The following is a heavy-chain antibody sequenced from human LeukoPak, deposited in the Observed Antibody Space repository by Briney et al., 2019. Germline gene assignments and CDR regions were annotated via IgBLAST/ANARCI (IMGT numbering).Heavy chain of an antibody. J-gene: IGHJ4*02. D-gene: IGHD3-3*01. V-gene: IGHV3-23*01. CDR2: ISGYGGST. CDR1: GFTFRSYS. CDR3: AKDPLDFWSGYSG. Sequence: GGSLRLSCAASGFTFRSYSMSWVRQAPGKGLEWVSAISGYGGSTYYADSVKGRFTISRDNSRNTLYLQMNSLRAEDTAVYYCAKDPLDFWSGYSGWGQGTLVTVS.